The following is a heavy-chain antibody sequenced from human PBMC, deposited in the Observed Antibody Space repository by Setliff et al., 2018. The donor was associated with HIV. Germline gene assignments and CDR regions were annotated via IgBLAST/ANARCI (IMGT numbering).Heavy chain of an antibody. CDR2: IYYSGNT. V-gene: IGHV4-30-4*08. Sequence: KPSETLSLTCTVYGGSFSGYYWTWIRQPPGKGLEWIGYIYYSGNTFYNPSLKSRLTISIDKSKNQFSLKLSSVTAADTAVYYCARGGRDFYDSSGYYWNYWGQGTLVTVSS. CDR3: ARGGRDFYDSSGYYWNY. CDR1: GGSFSGYY. D-gene: IGHD3-22*01. J-gene: IGHJ4*02.